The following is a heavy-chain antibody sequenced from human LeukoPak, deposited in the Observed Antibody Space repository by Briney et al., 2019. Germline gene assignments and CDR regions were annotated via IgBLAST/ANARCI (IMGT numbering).Heavy chain of an antibody. J-gene: IGHJ4*02. CDR3: ARDRGAAAKRYFDY. CDR2: INPNSGGT. D-gene: IGHD6-13*01. CDR1: GYTFTGYY. Sequence: ASVKVSCKSSGYTFTGYYMHWVRQAPGQGLEWMGWINPNSGGTNYAQKFQGRVTMTRDTSISTAYMELSRLRSDDTAVYYCARDRGAAAKRYFDYWGQGTLVTVSS. V-gene: IGHV1-2*02.